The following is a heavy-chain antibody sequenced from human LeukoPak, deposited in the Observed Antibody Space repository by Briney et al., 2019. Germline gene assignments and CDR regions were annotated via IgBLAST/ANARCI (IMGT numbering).Heavy chain of an antibody. J-gene: IGHJ3*02. CDR1: GGSISSGSYY. CDR2: IYTSGST. Sequence: PSETLSLTCTVSGGSISSGSYYWSWIRQPAGKGLEWIGRIYTSGSTNYNPSLKSRVTLSVDTSKNQFSLKLSSVTAADTAVYYCARVPAATFDAFDIWGQGTMVTVSS. V-gene: IGHV4-61*02. D-gene: IGHD2-2*01. CDR3: ARVPAATFDAFDI.